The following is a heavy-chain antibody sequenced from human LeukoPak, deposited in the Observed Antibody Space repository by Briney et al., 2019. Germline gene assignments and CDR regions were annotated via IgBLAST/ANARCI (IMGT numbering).Heavy chain of an antibody. V-gene: IGHV3-33*01. CDR1: GFSFSNYD. D-gene: IGHD4-17*01. J-gene: IGHJ4*02. CDR3: ARGDPTVTTKQNFDY. Sequence: GRSLRLSCAASGFSFSNYDMHWVRQAPGKGLEWVAVIRYDGSNKYYADSVKGRFTISRDNSKNTLYLQMNSLRVEDTAVYYCARGDPTVTTKQNFDYWGQGAVVTVSS. CDR2: IRYDGSNK.